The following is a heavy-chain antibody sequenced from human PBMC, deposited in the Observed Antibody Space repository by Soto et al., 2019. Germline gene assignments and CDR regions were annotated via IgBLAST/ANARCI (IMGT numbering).Heavy chain of an antibody. CDR3: VRSGRRSGIDY. D-gene: IGHD1-1*01. CDR2: VNPNSNET. CDR1: GYTFSSYD. Sequence: QVQLVQSGAEVKKPGASVKVSCEASGYTFSSYDISWVRQATGQGLEWMGWVNPNSNETDYAQKFQGRVTMTGNTSIRTAYMELSSLRSDDTAVYYCVRSGRRSGIDYWGQGPLVTVSS. J-gene: IGHJ4*02. V-gene: IGHV1-8*02.